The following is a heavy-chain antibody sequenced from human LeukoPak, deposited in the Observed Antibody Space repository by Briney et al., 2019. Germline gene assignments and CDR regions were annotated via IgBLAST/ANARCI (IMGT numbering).Heavy chain of an antibody. CDR3: ARDISRWAANDAFDI. CDR1: GGSISSYY. D-gene: IGHD4-23*01. V-gene: IGHV4-59*01. Sequence: SETLSLTCTVSGGSISSYYWSWIRQPPGKGLEWIAYISDIGSINYNPSLKSRVTISVDTSKNQFSLKLSSVTAADTAVYYCARDISRWAANDAFDIWGQGTMVTVSS. CDR2: ISDIGSI. J-gene: IGHJ3*02.